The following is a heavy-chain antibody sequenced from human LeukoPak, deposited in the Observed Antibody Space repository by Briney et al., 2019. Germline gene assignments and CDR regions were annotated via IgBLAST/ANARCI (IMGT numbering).Heavy chain of an antibody. CDR3: ARAFYSSSWYHKEDFFDY. D-gene: IGHD6-13*01. CDR2: INHSGST. V-gene: IGHV4-34*01. Sequence: SETLSLTCAVYGGSFSGYYWSWIRQPPGKGLEWIGEINHSGSTNYNPSHKSRVTISVDTSKNQFSLKLSSVTAADTAVYYCARAFYSSSWYHKEDFFDYWGQGTPVTVSS. J-gene: IGHJ4*02. CDR1: GGSFSGYY.